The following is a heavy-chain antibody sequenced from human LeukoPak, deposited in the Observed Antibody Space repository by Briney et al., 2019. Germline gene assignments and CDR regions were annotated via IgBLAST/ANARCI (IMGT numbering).Heavy chain of an antibody. Sequence: PGGSLRLSCAASGFSFSVYEMHWVRQAPGKGLEWVSGISGRGGSTYYADSVKGRFTISRDNSKNTLYMQMNSLRAEDTAVYYCARAVVDSLGVGSDYWGQGTLVTVSS. V-gene: IGHV3-23*01. J-gene: IGHJ4*02. D-gene: IGHD1-26*01. CDR3: ARAVVDSLGVGSDY. CDR1: GFSFSVYE. CDR2: ISGRGGST.